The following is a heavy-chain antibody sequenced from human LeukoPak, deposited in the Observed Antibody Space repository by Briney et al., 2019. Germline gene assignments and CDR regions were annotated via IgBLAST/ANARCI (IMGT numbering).Heavy chain of an antibody. CDR3: ARQQWELLGWVDY. CDR1: GYSISSGYY. D-gene: IGHD1-26*01. Sequence: SETLSLTCAVSGYSISSGYYWGWIRQPPGKGLEWIGSIYHSGSTYYNPSLKSRVTISVDTSKNQSSLKLSSVTAADTAVYYCARQQWELLGWVDYWGQGTLVTVSS. J-gene: IGHJ4*02. V-gene: IGHV4-38-2*01. CDR2: IYHSGST.